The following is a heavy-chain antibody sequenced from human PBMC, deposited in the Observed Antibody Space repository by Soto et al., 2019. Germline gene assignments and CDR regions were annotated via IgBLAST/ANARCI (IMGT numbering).Heavy chain of an antibody. CDR1: GYTLTSYY. J-gene: IGHJ6*02. Sequence: ASVKVSCKAPGYTLTSYYMHWVRQAPGQGLEWMGIINPSGGSTNYAQKFQGRVTMTRDTSTSTVYMELSSLRSEDTAVYYCARTLEQQLPKHYYYYGMDVWG. CDR2: INPSGGST. V-gene: IGHV1-46*03. D-gene: IGHD6-13*01. CDR3: ARTLEQQLPKHYYYYGMDV.